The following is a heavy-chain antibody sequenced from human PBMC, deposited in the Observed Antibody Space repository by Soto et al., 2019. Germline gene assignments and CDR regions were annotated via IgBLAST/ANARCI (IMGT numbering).Heavy chain of an antibody. CDR2: ISAGGDGT. Sequence: VGTLRLSCAASGFSFRSYAIGWVRQAPRKGLNSVSSISAGGDGTYYADSVKCRFTISRENSKNTVYLQITSLSADDPAVYYCEDGGRYPYYWGQGTLVTVSS. D-gene: IGHD1-26*01. CDR1: GFSFRSYA. J-gene: IGHJ4*02. CDR3: EDGGRYPYY. V-gene: IGHV3-23*01.